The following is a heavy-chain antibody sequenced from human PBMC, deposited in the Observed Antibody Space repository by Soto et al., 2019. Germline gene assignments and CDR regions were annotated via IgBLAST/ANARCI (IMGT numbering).Heavy chain of an antibody. D-gene: IGHD3-22*01. Sequence: GGSLRLSCAASGFTFSSYGMHWVRQAPGKGLEWVAVIWYDGSNKYYADSVKGRFTISRDNSKNTLYLQMNSLRAEDTAVYYCAKISYYDSSDTLDPWGQGTLVTVSS. CDR3: AKISYYDSSDTLDP. J-gene: IGHJ5*02. CDR1: GFTFSSYG. CDR2: IWYDGSNK. V-gene: IGHV3-33*06.